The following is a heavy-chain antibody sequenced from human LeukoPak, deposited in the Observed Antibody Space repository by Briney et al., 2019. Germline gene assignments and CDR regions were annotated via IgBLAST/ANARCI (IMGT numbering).Heavy chain of an antibody. CDR3: AHGGGY. D-gene: IGHD3-16*01. V-gene: IGHV3-30-3*01. CDR1: GFTFSSYA. Sequence: GGSLRLSCAASGFTFSSYAMSWVRQAPGKGLEWVAVISYDGSNKYYADSVKGRFTISRDNSKNTLYLQMNSLRAEDTAVYYCAHGGGYWGQGTLVTVSS. CDR2: ISYDGSNK. J-gene: IGHJ4*02.